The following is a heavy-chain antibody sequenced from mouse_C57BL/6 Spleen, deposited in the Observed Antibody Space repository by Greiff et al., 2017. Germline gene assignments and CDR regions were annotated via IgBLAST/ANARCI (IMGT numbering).Heavy chain of an antibody. CDR3: ARDCLYAMDY. CDR2: INPSSGYT. J-gene: IGHJ4*01. V-gene: IGHV1-4*01. CDR1: GYTFTSYT. Sequence: QVQLQESGAELARPGASVKMSCKASGYTFTSYTMHWVKQRPGQGLEWIGYINPSSGYTKYNQKFKDKATLTADKSSSTAYMQLSSLTSEDSAVXYCARDCLYAMDYWGQGTSVTVSS.